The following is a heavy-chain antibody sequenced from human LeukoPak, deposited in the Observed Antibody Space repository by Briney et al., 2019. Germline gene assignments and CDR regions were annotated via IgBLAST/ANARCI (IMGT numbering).Heavy chain of an antibody. Sequence: GGSLRLSCAASGFTFSSYSMNWVRQAPGKGLEWVSSISSSSGYIYYADSVKGRFTISRDNAKNSLYLQMNSLRAEDTAVYYCASDSAPRVGYFQHWGQGTLVTVSS. CDR1: GFTFSSYS. J-gene: IGHJ1*01. D-gene: IGHD2-2*01. CDR3: ASDSAPRVGYFQH. CDR2: ISSSSGYI. V-gene: IGHV3-21*01.